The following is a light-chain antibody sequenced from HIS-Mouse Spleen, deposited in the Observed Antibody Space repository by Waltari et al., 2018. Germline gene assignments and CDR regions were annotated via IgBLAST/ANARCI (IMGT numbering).Light chain of an antibody. Sequence: EIVLTQSPATLSLSPGERATLPCRASQRGSSYLAWYQQKPGQAPRLLIYDASNRATGIPARFSGSGSGTDFTLTISCLQSEDFATYYGQQYYSYPLYTFGQGTKLEIK. V-gene: IGKV3-11*01. CDR2: DAS. J-gene: IGKJ2*01. CDR1: QRGSSY. CDR3: QQYYSYPLYT.